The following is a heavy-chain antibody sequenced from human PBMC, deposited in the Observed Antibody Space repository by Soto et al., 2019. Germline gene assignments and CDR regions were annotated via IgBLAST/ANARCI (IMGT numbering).Heavy chain of an antibody. J-gene: IGHJ4*02. Sequence: GESLKISCNASGFNFGGSWIGWVRQMPGKGLEWMGIIYPGDSDTRYSPSFQGQVTISADKSISTVYLQWRSLKPSDTAKYYCARGGFIGTTPDFWGQGTPAPVSS. D-gene: IGHD1-7*01. CDR1: GFNFGGSW. CDR2: IYPGDSDT. V-gene: IGHV5-51*01. CDR3: ARGGFIGTTPDF.